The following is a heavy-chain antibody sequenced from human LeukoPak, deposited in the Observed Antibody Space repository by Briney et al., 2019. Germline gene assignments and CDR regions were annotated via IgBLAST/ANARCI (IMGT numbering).Heavy chain of an antibody. CDR2: IYHSGST. V-gene: IGHV4-39*07. CDR3: ARYDSSEDAFDI. J-gene: IGHJ3*02. CDR1: GASITSSGYY. Sequence: PSETLSLTCTVSGASITSSGYYWGWIRQPPGKGLEWIGTIYHSGSTYYNPSLKSRVTISVDTSKNQFSLKLSSVTAADTAVYYCARYDSSEDAFDIWGQGTMVTVSS. D-gene: IGHD3-22*01.